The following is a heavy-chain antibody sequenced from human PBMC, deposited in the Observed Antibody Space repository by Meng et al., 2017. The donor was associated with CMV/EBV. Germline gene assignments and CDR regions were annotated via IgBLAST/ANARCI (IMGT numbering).Heavy chain of an antibody. CDR2: IYWDDDK. D-gene: IGHD6-13*01. CDR3: AHRGRIAAAGTDWFDP. V-gene: IGHV2-5*02. CDR1: GFSLSTSGVG. Sequence: TLQDSCPPQVKAPQTLTLTCTFSGFSLSTSGVGVGWIRQTPGQALEWLALIYWDDDKRYSPSLKSRLTITKDTIKNQVVLTMTNMDPVDTATYYCAHRGRIAAAGTDWFDPWGQGTLVTVSS. J-gene: IGHJ5*02.